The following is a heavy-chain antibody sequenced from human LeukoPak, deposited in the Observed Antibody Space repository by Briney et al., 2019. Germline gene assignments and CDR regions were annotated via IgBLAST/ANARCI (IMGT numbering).Heavy chain of an antibody. CDR3: ARAPTGPGTPLGY. Sequence: SVKVSCKASGGTFSSYAISWVRQAPGQGPEWMGRIIPILGIANYAQKFQGRVTITADKSTSTAYMELSSLRSEDTAVYYCARAPTGPGTPLGYWGQGTLVTVSS. V-gene: IGHV1-69*04. CDR1: GGTFSSYA. D-gene: IGHD3-10*01. J-gene: IGHJ4*02. CDR2: IIPILGIA.